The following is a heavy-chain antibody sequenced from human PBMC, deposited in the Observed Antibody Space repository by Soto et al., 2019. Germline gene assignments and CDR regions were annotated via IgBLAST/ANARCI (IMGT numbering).Heavy chain of an antibody. J-gene: IGHJ5*02. V-gene: IGHV1-69*04. CDR3: ARDGPYYDFWSGFDP. CDR1: VGTFSSYT. Sequence: SVKVSCKASVGTFSSYTSSWVRQAPGQGLEWMGRIIPILGIANYAQKFQGRVTITADKSTSTAYMELSSLRSEDMAVYYCARDGPYYDFWSGFDPWGQGTLVTVSS. D-gene: IGHD3-3*01. CDR2: IIPILGIA.